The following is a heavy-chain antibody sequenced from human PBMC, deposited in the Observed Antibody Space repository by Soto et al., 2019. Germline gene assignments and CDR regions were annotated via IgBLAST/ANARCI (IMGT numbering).Heavy chain of an antibody. CDR2: ISPYDGDT. CDR3: ARDHGGSYQAGAFDH. J-gene: IGHJ5*02. D-gene: IGHD1-26*01. CDR1: GYTFTTYG. Sequence: QVQLVQAGVAVKKPGASVKVSCKASGYTFTTYGIIWVRQAPGQGLEWMGWISPYDGDTNYAETLQGRVTLTTDTSTTTAYMELRSLRSDDTAMYSCARDHGGSYQAGAFDHRGQGTLVIVPS. V-gene: IGHV1-18*01.